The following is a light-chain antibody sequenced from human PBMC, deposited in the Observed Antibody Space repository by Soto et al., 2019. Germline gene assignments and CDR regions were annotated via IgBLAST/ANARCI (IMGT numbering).Light chain of an antibody. V-gene: IGLV2-14*03. J-gene: IGLJ1*01. Sequence: QSALTQPTSLSGSSEQAITISCTGTSSDFCGYIYASWYQHHPGKAPILMICDVSDRPSGVSNRFSGSKSGNTASLNISGLQAEDEADYYCSSYTSSSTPWVFGTGTKVTVL. CDR1: SSDFCGYIY. CDR3: SSYTSSSTPWV. CDR2: DVS.